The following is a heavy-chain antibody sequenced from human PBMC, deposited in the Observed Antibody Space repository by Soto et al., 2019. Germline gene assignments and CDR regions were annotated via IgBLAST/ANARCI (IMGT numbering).Heavy chain of an antibody. V-gene: IGHV2-5*02. Sequence: SGPTLVNPTQTLTLTCTFSGFSLSTSGVGVGWIRQPPGKALEWLALIYWDDDKRYSPSLKSRLTITKDTSKNQVVLTMTNMDPVDTATYYCAHTSTWIQLWLRGYFDYWGQGTLVTVSS. CDR2: IYWDDDK. J-gene: IGHJ4*02. D-gene: IGHD5-18*01. CDR3: AHTSTWIQLWLRGYFDY. CDR1: GFSLSTSGVG.